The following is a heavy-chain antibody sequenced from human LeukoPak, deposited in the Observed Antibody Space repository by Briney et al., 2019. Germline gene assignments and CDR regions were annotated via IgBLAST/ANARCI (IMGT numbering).Heavy chain of an antibody. Sequence: GGSLRLSCAASGFTFSSYAMSWVRQAPGKGLEWVSAISGSGGGTYYADSVKGRFTISRDNSKNTLYLQMNSLRAEDTAVYYCAKSASLRYFDWLLFGGYFDYWGQGTLVTVSS. J-gene: IGHJ4*02. CDR2: ISGSGGGT. D-gene: IGHD3-9*01. V-gene: IGHV3-23*01. CDR1: GFTFSSYA. CDR3: AKSASLRYFDWLLFGGYFDY.